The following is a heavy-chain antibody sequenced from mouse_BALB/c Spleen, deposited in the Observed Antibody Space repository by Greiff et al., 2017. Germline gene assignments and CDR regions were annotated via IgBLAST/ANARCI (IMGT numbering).Heavy chain of an antibody. CDR3: TRYDYDVAMDY. CDR2: INPSNGGT. J-gene: IGHJ4*01. CDR1: GYTFTSYY. V-gene: IGHV1S81*02. D-gene: IGHD2-4*01. Sequence: QVQLKESGAELVKPGASVKLSCKASGYTFTSYYMYWVKQRPGQGLEWIGEINPSNGGTNFNEKFKSKATLTVDKSSSTAYMQLSSLTSEDSAVYYCTRYDYDVAMDYWGQGTSVTVSS.